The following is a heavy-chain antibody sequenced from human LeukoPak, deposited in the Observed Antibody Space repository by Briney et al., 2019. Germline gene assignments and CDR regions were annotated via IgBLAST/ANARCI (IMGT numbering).Heavy chain of an antibody. V-gene: IGHV4-59*01. D-gene: IGHD3-22*01. CDR2: IYYRGST. CDR1: GDSISSYY. Sequence: SETLSLTCTGSGDSISSYYWSWIRQPPGKGLEWIGYIYYRGSTNYNPSLKSRVTISVDTSKNQFSLKLSSVTAADTAVYYCARVSYYYDSSGYTYYFDYWGQGTLVTVSS. CDR3: ARVSYYYDSSGYTYYFDY. J-gene: IGHJ4*02.